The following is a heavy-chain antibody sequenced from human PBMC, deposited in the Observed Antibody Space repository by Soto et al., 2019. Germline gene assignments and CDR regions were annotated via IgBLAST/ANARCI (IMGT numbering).Heavy chain of an antibody. CDR2: INPNSGGT. Sequence: GAPVKVSCEASGYTFTTYYMHWVRQAPGQGLEWMGWINPNSGGTNYAQKFQGWVTMTRDTSISTAYMELSRLRSDDTAVYYCARGIAAAAARGMDVWGQGTTVTVSS. V-gene: IGHV1-2*04. CDR3: ARGIAAAAARGMDV. J-gene: IGHJ6*02. CDR1: GYTFTTYY. D-gene: IGHD6-13*01.